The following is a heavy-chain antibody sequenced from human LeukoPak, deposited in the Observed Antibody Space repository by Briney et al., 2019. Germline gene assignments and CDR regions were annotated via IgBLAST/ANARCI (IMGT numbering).Heavy chain of an antibody. D-gene: IGHD1-26*01. Sequence: SETLSLTCAVSGDSITRSDGWAWSRQPPGKGLEGLGNIDYSGRVYRNPSLQSRVTMSGDWSKNQCSLRLCSLAAVGTAVHFCATTRSGPYYGDSFDTWGQGILVTVSS. CDR2: IDYSGRV. CDR1: GDSITRSDG. V-gene: IGHV4-28*05. CDR3: ATTRSGPYYGDSFDT. J-gene: IGHJ3*02.